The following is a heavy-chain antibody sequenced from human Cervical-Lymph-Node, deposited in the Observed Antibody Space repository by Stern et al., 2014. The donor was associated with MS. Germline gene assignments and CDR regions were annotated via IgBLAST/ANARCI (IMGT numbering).Heavy chain of an antibody. V-gene: IGHV2-70*01. J-gene: IGHJ4*02. CDR3: ARSPLLNGGIHGFDY. D-gene: IGHD2-8*01. CDR1: GFSLNTSGMC. CDR2: IHWDDDK. Sequence: QVTLKESGPALVKPTQTLTLTCTFSGFSLNTSGMCVSWIRQPPGKALEWLALIHWDDDKYYSTSLKTRLTISKDTSKNQVVLTMTNMDPVDTATYYCARSPLLNGGIHGFDYWGQGTLVTVSS.